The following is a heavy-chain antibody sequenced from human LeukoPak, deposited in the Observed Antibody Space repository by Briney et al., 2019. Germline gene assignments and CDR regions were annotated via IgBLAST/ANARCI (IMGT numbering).Heavy chain of an antibody. J-gene: IGHJ4*01. Sequence: ASVKVSCKASGYTFSGCYLHWVRQAPGQGLEWMGHIDPNSGGTKYAQKFHGRVTMTRDTSTTSAYMELSSLIFDDTAVYYCARDLXXGXGSVXHKYFDYWGHGTLVTVS. CDR2: IDPNSGGT. V-gene: IGHV1-2*06. CDR3: ARDLXXGXGSVXHKYFDY. D-gene: IGHD2-15*01. CDR1: GYTFSGCY.